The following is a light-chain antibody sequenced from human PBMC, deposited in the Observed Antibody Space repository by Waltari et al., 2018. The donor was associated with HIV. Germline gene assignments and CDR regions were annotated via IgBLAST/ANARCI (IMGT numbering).Light chain of an antibody. Sequence: QSVLTQPPSASGTPGQRITLSCSGSSSNVGSNYVYWYQQLPGTAPKVLIFMTNQRPSGVPDRFSASKSGTSASLTISGLRSEDEADYYCASWDDSLSIVVFGGGTKLTVL. J-gene: IGLJ2*01. V-gene: IGLV1-47*01. CDR3: ASWDDSLSIVV. CDR2: MTN. CDR1: SSNVGSNY.